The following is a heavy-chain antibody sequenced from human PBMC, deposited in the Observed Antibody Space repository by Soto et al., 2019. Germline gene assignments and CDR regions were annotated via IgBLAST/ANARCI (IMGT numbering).Heavy chain of an antibody. J-gene: IGHJ4*02. V-gene: IGHV3-23*01. CDR3: ANSPIAVAGTPYYFDY. CDR2: ISTSGGTT. Sequence: LILSCEASGFSFSRYALSWFRPAPGKGLEWVSAISTSGGTTYYADSVKGRFTISRDNSKNTLYLQMNGLRAEDTAVYYCANSPIAVAGTPYYFDYWGLGTLVTVSS. CDR1: GFSFSRYA. D-gene: IGHD6-19*01.